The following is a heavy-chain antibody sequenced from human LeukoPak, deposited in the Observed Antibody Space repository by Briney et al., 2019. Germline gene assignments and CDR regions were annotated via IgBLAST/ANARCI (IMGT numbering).Heavy chain of an antibody. CDR2: ISYDGSNK. J-gene: IGHJ4*02. CDR1: GFTFSSYA. D-gene: IGHD5-12*01. Sequence: GRSLRLSCAASGFTFSSYAMHWVRQAPGKGLEWVAVISYDGSNKYYADSVKGRFTISRDNSKNTLYLQMNSLRAEDTAVYCCASSRGYSGYDPIDYWGQGTLVTVSS. V-gene: IGHV3-30-3*01. CDR3: ASSRGYSGYDPIDY.